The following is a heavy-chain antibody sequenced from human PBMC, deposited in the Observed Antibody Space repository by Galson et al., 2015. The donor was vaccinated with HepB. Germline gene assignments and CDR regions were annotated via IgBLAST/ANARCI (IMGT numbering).Heavy chain of an antibody. J-gene: IGHJ4*02. CDR3: ARRHNYYFDY. D-gene: IGHD1-1*01. CDR1: ESSFTNHY. V-gene: IGHV5-51*01. CDR2: IYPGDSDI. Sequence: QSGAEVKEPGESLKISCKVSESSFTNHYIAWVRQLPGKGLEWMGIIYPGDSDIRYSPSFQGHVTFSVDKSISTAYLQWSSLKASDTAMYYCARRHNYYFDYWGQGTLVTVSS.